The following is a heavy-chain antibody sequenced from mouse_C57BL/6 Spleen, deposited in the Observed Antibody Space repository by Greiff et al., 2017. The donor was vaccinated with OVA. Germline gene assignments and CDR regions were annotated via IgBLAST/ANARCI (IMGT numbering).Heavy chain of an antibody. Sequence: QVQLQQPGAELVMPGASVKLSCKASGYTFTSYWMHWVKQRPGQGLEWIGEIDPSDSYTNYNQKFKGKSTLTVDKSSSTAYMQLISLTSEDSAVYYCARSASYGYAMDYWGQGTSVTVSS. CDR2: IDPSDSYT. CDR3: ARSASYGYAMDY. V-gene: IGHV1-69*01. D-gene: IGHD1-1*02. J-gene: IGHJ4*01. CDR1: GYTFTSYW.